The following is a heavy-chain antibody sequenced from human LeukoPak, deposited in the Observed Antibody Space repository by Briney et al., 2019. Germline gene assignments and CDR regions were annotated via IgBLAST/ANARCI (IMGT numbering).Heavy chain of an antibody. D-gene: IGHD1-26*01. CDR1: GGTFNSYS. CDR2: IIPIYGTS. V-gene: IGHV1-69*13. CDR3: AKVAEATLYYYMDV. J-gene: IGHJ6*03. Sequence: SVKVSCKASGGTFNSYSFYWVRQAPGQGLEWMGGIIPIYGTSNYAQKFQGRVALTADESTTTVYMELSSLRSEDTAIYHCAKVAEATLYYYMDVWGQGTTVTV.